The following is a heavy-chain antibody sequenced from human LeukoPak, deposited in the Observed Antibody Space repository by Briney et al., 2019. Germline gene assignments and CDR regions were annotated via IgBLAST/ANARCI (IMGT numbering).Heavy chain of an antibody. CDR2: INSDGSST. CDR1: GFTFSSYA. J-gene: IGHJ6*02. V-gene: IGHV3-74*01. D-gene: IGHD6-13*01. CDR3: ARDNGKIAATDV. Sequence: SGGSLRLSCAASGFTFSSYAMSWVRQAPGKGLVWVSRINSDGSSTSYADSVKGRFTISRDNAKNTLYLQMNSLRAEDTAVYYCARDNGKIAATDVWGQGTTVTVSS.